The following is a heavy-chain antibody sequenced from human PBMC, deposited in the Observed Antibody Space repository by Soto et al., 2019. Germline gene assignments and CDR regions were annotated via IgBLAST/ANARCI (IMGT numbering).Heavy chain of an antibody. CDR2: MYYSRST. CDR1: GGSVSSGGYY. CDR3: VREATTPSWFDP. V-gene: IGHV4-61*08. J-gene: IGHJ5*02. Sequence: SETLSLTCTVSGGSVSSGGYYWSWIRQPPGKGLEWIGHMYYSRSTNYNPSLKSRVTISVDTSKNQFSLWLSSVTTADTAVYYCVREATTPSWFDPWGQGALVTVSS. D-gene: IGHD5-12*01.